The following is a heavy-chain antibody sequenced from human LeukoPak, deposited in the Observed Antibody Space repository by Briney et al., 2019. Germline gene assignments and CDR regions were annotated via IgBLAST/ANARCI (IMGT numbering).Heavy chain of an antibody. CDR2: FDPEDGET. Sequence: PEASVKVSCKVSGYTLTELSMHWVRQAPGKGLEWMGGFDPEDGETIYAQKFQGRVTMTEDTSTDTAYMELSSLRSEDTAVYYCATNSNGFYYYYYMDVWGKGTTVTVSS. D-gene: IGHD4-11*01. CDR3: ATNSNGFYYYYYMDV. J-gene: IGHJ6*03. CDR1: GYTLTELS. V-gene: IGHV1-24*01.